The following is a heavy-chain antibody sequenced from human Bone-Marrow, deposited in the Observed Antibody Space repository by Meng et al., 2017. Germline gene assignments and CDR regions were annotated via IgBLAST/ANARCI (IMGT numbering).Heavy chain of an antibody. D-gene: IGHD2-15*01. CDR3: ARNAKLKYCSGGSCYGYFDY. J-gene: IGHJ4*02. Sequence: GESLKISCAASGFTFSSYWMSWVRQAPGKGLEWVANIKQDGSEKYYVDSVKGRFTISRDNAKNSLYLQMNSLRAEDTAVYYCARNAKLKYCSGGSCYGYFDYWGQGTLVTVSS. CDR1: GFTFSSYW. V-gene: IGHV3-7*01. CDR2: IKQDGSEK.